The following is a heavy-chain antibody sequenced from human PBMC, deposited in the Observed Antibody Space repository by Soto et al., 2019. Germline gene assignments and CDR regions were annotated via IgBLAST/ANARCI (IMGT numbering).Heavy chain of an antibody. V-gene: IGHV3-15*07. Sequence: LRLSCAASGFTFSSYGMNWVRQAPGQGLEWVGRIRSNSDGGTTDYAAPVKGRFPISRDDSKNTLYLQMNSLKTEDTAVYYCSTTKAGTNTFGIWGQGTMVTVSS. CDR2: IRSNSDGGTT. CDR1: GFTFSSYG. J-gene: IGHJ3*02. CDR3: STTKAGTNTFGI. D-gene: IGHD1-7*01.